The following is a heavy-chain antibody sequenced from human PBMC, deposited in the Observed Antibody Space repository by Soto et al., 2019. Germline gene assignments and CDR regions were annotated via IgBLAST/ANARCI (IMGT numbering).Heavy chain of an antibody. CDR3: AKAPRGFNFFLYY. V-gene: IGHV3-23*01. CDR2: ISGSGDIR. D-gene: IGHD5-12*01. Sequence: GGSLRLSCAASGFTFSNYAMSWVRQAPGKGLEWVSTISGSGDIRDYADSVKGRFTISRDNSKNTLFLQMNSLRAEDTAVYYCAKAPRGFNFFLYYWGQGTLVTVSS. CDR1: GFTFSNYA. J-gene: IGHJ4*02.